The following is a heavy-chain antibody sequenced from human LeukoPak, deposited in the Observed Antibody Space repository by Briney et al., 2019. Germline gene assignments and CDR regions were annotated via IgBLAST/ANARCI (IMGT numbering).Heavy chain of an antibody. Sequence: GGSLRLSCATSGFTFSSYGMHWVRQAPGKGLEWVAFIRFDASNKYYADSVKGRFTISRDNSKNTLYLQMGSLRAEDMAVYYCARGRSDSSGYYYEPPDYWGQGTLVTVSS. D-gene: IGHD3-22*01. CDR2: IRFDASNK. V-gene: IGHV3-30*02. CDR3: ARGRSDSSGYYYEPPDY. J-gene: IGHJ4*02. CDR1: GFTFSSYG.